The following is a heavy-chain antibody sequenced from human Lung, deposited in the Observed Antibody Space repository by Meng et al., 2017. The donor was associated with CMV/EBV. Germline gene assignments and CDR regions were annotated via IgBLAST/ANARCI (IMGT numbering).Heavy chain of an antibody. CDR2: IRSKAYGGTT. J-gene: IGHJ5*02. D-gene: IGHD3-22*01. V-gene: IGHV3-49*04. Sequence: GESLKISCTASGFTFGDYAMSWVRQAPGKGLEWVGFIRSKAYGGTTEYAASVKGRFTISRDDSKSIAYLQMNSLKTEDTAVYYCTREPYYYDRSGYYYGFDPWGHGTXVTVSS. CDR3: TREPYYYDRSGYYYGFDP. CDR1: GFTFGDYA.